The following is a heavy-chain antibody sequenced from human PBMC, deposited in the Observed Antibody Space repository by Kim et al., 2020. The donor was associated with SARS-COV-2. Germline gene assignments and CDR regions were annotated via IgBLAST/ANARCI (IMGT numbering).Heavy chain of an antibody. J-gene: IGHJ4*02. CDR2: T. CDR3: AKAGGYYVFEY. V-gene: IGHV3-23*01. Sequence: TYNADTVTGRLTISTDNSKSTLYLRRSSLRAEETAVYYCAKAGGYYVFEYWGQGTLVTVSS. D-gene: IGHD3-10*02.